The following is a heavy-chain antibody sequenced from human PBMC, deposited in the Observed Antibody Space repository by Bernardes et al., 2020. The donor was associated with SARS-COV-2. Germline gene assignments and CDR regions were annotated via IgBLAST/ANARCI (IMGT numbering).Heavy chain of an antibody. V-gene: IGHV3-23*01. J-gene: IGHJ6*02. CDR1: GFIFSRDG. CDR3: AKDRSDMDV. CDR2: IGANGFLT. Sequence: GRSLRLSCEASGFIFSRDGTSWVRQAPGKGLEWVSFIGANGFLTYYGDSVKGRFTISKDNAKNTVYLQMNSLRAEDTAVYFCAKDRSDMDVWGQGTTVTVSS.